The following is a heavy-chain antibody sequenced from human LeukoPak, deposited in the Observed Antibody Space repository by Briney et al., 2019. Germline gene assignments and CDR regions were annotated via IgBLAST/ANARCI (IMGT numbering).Heavy chain of an antibody. Sequence: ASVKVSCKASGYTFTSYDINWVRQATGQGLEWMGWMNPNSGNTGSAQRFQGRITMTRDTSISTAYTELSSLRSEDTAVYYCARGPLVRLPSSFDPWGQGTLVTVSS. D-gene: IGHD3-16*02. V-gene: IGHV1-8*01. CDR2: MNPNSGNT. CDR1: GYTFTSYD. J-gene: IGHJ5*02. CDR3: ARGPLVRLPSSFDP.